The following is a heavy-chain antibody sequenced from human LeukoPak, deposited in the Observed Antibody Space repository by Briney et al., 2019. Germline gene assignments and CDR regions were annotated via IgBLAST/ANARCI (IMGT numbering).Heavy chain of an antibody. D-gene: IGHD6-6*01. J-gene: IGHJ5*02. Sequence: SETLSLTCAVYGGSFSGYYWTWIRQTPEKGLEWIGEMNPSGSTNYNPSLKSRVTISVDTSKNQFSLKLSSVTAADTAVYYCARDGGAARPNWFDPWGQGTLVTVSS. CDR3: ARDGGAARPNWFDP. CDR1: GGSFSGYY. CDR2: MNPSGST. V-gene: IGHV4-34*01.